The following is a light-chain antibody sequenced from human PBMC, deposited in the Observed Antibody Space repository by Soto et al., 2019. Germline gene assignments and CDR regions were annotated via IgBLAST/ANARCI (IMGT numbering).Light chain of an antibody. CDR3: SSYTTNSNVV. CDR1: SSDVGSYNY. CDR2: EVS. V-gene: IGLV2-14*01. Sequence: QSVLTQPASVPGSPGQSITISCTGTSSDVGSYNYVSWYQQHPGKAPKLMIYEVSNRTSGVSNRFSDSKSGNTAFLTISGLQAEDEADYYCSSYTTNSNVVFGGGTKLTVL. J-gene: IGLJ2*01.